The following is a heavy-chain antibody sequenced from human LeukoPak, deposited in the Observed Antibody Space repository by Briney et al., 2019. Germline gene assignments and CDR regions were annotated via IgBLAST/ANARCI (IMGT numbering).Heavy chain of an antibody. D-gene: IGHD6-19*01. Sequence: KSSETLSLTCTVSGGSINSYYWSWIRQPPGKGLEWIAYIYYSGSSNYNPSLKSRVTISVDTSKNQFSLRLSSVTAADTAVYYCARHRDYGTGWYGFDYWGQGGLVAVSS. CDR2: IYYSGSS. V-gene: IGHV4-59*08. CDR3: ARHRDYGTGWYGFDY. CDR1: GGSINSYY. J-gene: IGHJ4*02.